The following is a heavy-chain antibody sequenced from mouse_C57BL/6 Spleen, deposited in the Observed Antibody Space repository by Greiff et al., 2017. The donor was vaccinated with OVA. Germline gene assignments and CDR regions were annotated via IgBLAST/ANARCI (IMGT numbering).Heavy chain of an antibody. CDR1: GFTFSSYA. V-gene: IGHV5-4*01. J-gene: IGHJ3*01. CDR2: ISDGGSYT. Sequence: EVQVVESGGGLVKPGGSLKLSCAASGFTFSSYAMSWVRQTPEKRLEWVATISDGGSYTYYPDNVKGRFTISRDNAKNNLYLQMSHLKSEDTAMYYCAREGLRPWFAYWGQGTLVTVSA. D-gene: IGHD2-4*01. CDR3: AREGLRPWFAY.